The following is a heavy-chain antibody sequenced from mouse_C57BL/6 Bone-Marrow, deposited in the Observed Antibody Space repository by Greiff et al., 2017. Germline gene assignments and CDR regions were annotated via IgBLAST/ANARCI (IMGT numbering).Heavy chain of an antibody. CDR1: GYAFSSSW. J-gene: IGHJ1*03. D-gene: IGHD2-4*01. CDR3: ARVKYDYDGYWYFDV. V-gene: IGHV1-82*01. CDR2: IYPGDGDT. Sequence: VQGVESGPELVKPGASVKISCKASGYAFSSSWMNWVKQRPGKGLEWIGRIYPGDGDTNYNGKFTGKATLTAAKSSSAAYMQLSGLTSEDSAVYVCARVKYDYDGYWYFDVWGTGTTVTVSS.